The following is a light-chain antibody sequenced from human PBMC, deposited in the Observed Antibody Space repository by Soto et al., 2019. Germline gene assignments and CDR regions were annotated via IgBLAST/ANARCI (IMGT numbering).Light chain of an antibody. Sequence: QSVLTQPTSVSGAPGQRVTISCTGSSSNIGAGKYVHWYQQLPGRAPKLLIYGDTNRPSGVPDRFSASKSGTSASLAITGLQAEDEADYHCQSYDRGLSASVFGGGTKLTVL. CDR1: SSNIGAGKY. J-gene: IGLJ3*02. V-gene: IGLV1-40*01. CDR2: GDT. CDR3: QSYDRGLSASV.